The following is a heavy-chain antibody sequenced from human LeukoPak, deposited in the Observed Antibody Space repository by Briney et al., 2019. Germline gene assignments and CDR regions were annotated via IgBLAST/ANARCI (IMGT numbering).Heavy chain of an antibody. D-gene: IGHD4-17*01. CDR3: ARNAAVTSYYYFDY. Sequence: KSGGSLRLSCAASGFTFSSYSMNWVRQAPGKGLEWVSSISSSSSYIYYADSVKGRFTISRDNAKNSLYLQMNSLRAEDTAVYYCARNAAVTSYYYFDYWGQGSLVTVSS. CDR1: GFTFSSYS. V-gene: IGHV3-21*01. CDR2: ISSSSSYI. J-gene: IGHJ4*02.